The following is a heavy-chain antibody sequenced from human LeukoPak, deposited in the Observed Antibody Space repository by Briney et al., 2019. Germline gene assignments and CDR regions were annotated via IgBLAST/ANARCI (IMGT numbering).Heavy chain of an antibody. J-gene: IGHJ4*02. V-gene: IGHV3-53*01. CDR1: GFSFNNNY. CDR3: AGGSYYGSGSRPGYIEY. CDR2: MDNFGYK. D-gene: IGHD3-10*01. Sequence: QTGGSLRLSCAASGFSFNNNYMNWVRQATGKGLEWVSLMDNFGYKHYADSVEGRVTISRDSSRNTVYLQQNSLRAEDTAVYYCAGGSYYGSGSRPGYIEYWGQGTLVTVSS.